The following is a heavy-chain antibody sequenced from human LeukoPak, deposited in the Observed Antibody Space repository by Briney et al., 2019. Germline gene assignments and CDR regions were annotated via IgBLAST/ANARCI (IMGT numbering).Heavy chain of an antibody. D-gene: IGHD5-18*01. V-gene: IGHV3-7*01. CDR2: IKDDGSAK. CDR1: GFTFTNYW. Sequence: PGGSLRLSCAASGFTFTNYWMTWVRQAPGKGLEWVANIKDDGSAKYYVDSVKGRFTISRDDAKNSLYLQMNSLRAEDTAVYYCARVYVDTAMVSAFDIWGQGTMVTVSS. CDR3: ARVYVDTAMVSAFDI. J-gene: IGHJ3*02.